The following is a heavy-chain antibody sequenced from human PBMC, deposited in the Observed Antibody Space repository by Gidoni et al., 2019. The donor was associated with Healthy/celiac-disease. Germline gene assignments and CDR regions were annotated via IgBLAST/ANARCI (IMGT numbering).Heavy chain of an antibody. CDR3: AKPRGMVATSGYFDY. V-gene: IGHV3-23*01. CDR2: ISGSCGST. J-gene: IGHJ4*02. Sequence: EVQLLESGGGLVQPGGSLRLSCAASGFTFSSYAMSCVRQAPGKGLELVSAISGSCGSTYYADSVKGRFTISRDNAKNTLYLQMNSLRAEDTAVYYCAKPRGMVATSGYFDYWGQGTLVTVSS. D-gene: IGHD5-12*01. CDR1: GFTFSSYA.